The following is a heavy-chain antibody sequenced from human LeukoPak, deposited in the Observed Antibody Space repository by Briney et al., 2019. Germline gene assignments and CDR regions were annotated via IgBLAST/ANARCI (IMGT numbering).Heavy chain of an antibody. D-gene: IGHD3-10*01. CDR2: IYTSGST. CDR3: ARLMVRGVIRN. J-gene: IGHJ4*02. CDR1: GGSISSGSYH. V-gene: IGHV4-61*09. Sequence: SQTLSLTCTVSGGSISSGSYHWIWIRQPAGKGLEWIGHIYTSGSTNYNPSLRSRVTISVDTSKNQFSLRLTSVTAADTAVYYCARLMVRGVIRNWGQGTLVTVSS.